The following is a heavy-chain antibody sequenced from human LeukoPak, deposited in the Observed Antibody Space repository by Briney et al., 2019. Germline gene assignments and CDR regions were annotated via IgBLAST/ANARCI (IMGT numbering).Heavy chain of an antibody. Sequence: SGGSLRLSCAVSGFSFRNYAMSWVRQAPGKGLEWVSAISGSGGSTYYADSVKGRFTISRDNSKNTLYLQMNSLRAEDTAVYYCAKDTRYSSSWPTSHYDYWGQGTLVTVSS. V-gene: IGHV3-23*01. CDR1: GFSFRNYA. D-gene: IGHD6-13*01. J-gene: IGHJ4*02. CDR2: ISGSGGST. CDR3: AKDTRYSSSWPTSHYDY.